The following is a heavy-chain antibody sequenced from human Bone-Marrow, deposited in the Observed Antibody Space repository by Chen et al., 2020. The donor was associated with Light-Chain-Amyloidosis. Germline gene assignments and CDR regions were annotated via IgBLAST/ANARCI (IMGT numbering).Heavy chain of an antibody. CDR3: TREASSDDGFDF. V-gene: IGHV3-74*01. D-gene: IGHD6-19*01. Sequence: EVQLVESGGGLVQPGGSLRLYCAASGFTLSSHWMHWVRQGPGKGLVWVARINYDGSSLNYADSVRGRFVISRDNAKNTLYLQMNSLGVDDTAFYYCTREASSDDGFDFWGQGTVVTVSS. J-gene: IGHJ3*01. CDR1: GFTLSSHW. CDR2: INYDGSSL.